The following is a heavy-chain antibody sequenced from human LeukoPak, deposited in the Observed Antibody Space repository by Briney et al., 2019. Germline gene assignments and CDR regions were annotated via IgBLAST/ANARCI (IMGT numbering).Heavy chain of an antibody. CDR2: IFGSASKI. J-gene: IGHJ3*01. CDR1: GFTLPRYS. CDR3: VKDRVPDSGWIFDV. D-gene: IGHD6-19*01. V-gene: IGHV3-23*01. Sequence: GGSLRLSCTTSGFTLPRYSRSWVRQAPGQGLEWVASIFGSASKIYHADPVKGRFTVASTHSKHTSYLQMNGLRVEDTALYYCVKDRVPDSGWIFDVWGQGTMVTVSA.